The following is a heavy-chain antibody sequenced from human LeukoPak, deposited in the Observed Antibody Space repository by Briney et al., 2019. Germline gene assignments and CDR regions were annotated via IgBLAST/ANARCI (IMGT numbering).Heavy chain of an antibody. Sequence: SETLSLTCTVSGGSINSYYWSWIRQPPGKGLEWIGYIYYSGSTKYNPSLKSRVTISVDTSKNQFSLKLSSVTAADTAVYYCARDRYSSSWYWTDWGQGTLVTVSS. CDR3: ARDRYSSSWYWTD. CDR2: IYYSGST. CDR1: GGSINSYY. V-gene: IGHV4-59*01. D-gene: IGHD6-13*01. J-gene: IGHJ4*02.